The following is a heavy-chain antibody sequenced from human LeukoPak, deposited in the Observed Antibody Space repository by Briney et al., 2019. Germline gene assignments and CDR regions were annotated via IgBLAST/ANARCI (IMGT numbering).Heavy chain of an antibody. CDR2: INSDGSST. CDR3: AREDANWGSDY. D-gene: IGHD7-27*01. V-gene: IGHV3-74*01. J-gene: IGHJ4*02. CDR1: GFTFSSYL. Sequence: PGGSLRLSCAASGFTFSSYLMHWVRQAPGKGLVWVSRINSDGSSTSYADSVKGRFTISRDNAKNTLYLQMNSLRAEDTAVYYCAREDANWGSDYWGQGTLVTVSS.